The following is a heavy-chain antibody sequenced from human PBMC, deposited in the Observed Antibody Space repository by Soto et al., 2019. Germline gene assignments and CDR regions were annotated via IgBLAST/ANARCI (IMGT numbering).Heavy chain of an antibody. CDR2: INPNSGGT. CDR3: ARVGMGCFFDY. Sequence: ASVKVSCKASGYTFTGYYMHWVRQAPGQGLEWMGWINPNSGGTNYAQKFQGRVTMNRDTSISTAYMELSRLESDDTTGYYCARVGMGCFFDYWGQGTLVTVSS. D-gene: IGHD6-13*01. V-gene: IGHV1-2*02. J-gene: IGHJ4*02. CDR1: GYTFTGYY.